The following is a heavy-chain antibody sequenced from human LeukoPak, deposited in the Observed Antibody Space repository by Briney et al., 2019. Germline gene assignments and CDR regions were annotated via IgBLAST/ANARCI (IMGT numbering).Heavy chain of an antibody. CDR3: ARTPTYYYGSGIDY. J-gene: IGHJ4*02. V-gene: IGHV1-8*02. CDR1: GGTSSSYA. Sequence: ASVKVSCKASGGTSSSYAISWVRQATGQGLEWMGWMNPNSGNTGYAQKFQGRVTMTRNTSISTAYMELSSLRSEDTAVYYCARTPTYYYGSGIDYWGQGTLVTVSS. CDR2: MNPNSGNT. D-gene: IGHD3-10*01.